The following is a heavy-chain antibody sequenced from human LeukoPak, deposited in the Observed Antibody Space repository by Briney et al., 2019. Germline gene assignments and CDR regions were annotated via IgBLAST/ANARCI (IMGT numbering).Heavy chain of an antibody. CDR3: ARDQSKGRLDDAFDI. CDR1: GYTFTGYY. J-gene: IGHJ3*02. CDR2: INPNSGGT. Sequence: GASVKVSCKASGYTFTGYYMHWVRQAPGQGLEWMAWINPNSGGTNYAQKFQGRVTMTRDTSISTAYMELSRLRSDDTAVYYCARDQSKGRLDDAFDIWGQGTMVTVSS. V-gene: IGHV1-2*02. D-gene: IGHD1-1*01.